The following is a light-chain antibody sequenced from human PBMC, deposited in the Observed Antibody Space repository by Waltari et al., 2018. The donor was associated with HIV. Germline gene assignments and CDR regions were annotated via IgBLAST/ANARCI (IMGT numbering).Light chain of an antibody. J-gene: IGLJ2*01. CDR3: ASFTDDNTVI. Sequence: AVTQPASVSGLPGQSTTISCTGDDSDFGLYNSVSWYQQHSGKPPRLILYDVDSRAPGVSDRFSVSMSGNTASLTISGLRAEDEGHDYCASFTDDNTVIFGGGTEVTVL. CDR2: DVD. V-gene: IGLV2-14*03. CDR1: DSDFGLYNS.